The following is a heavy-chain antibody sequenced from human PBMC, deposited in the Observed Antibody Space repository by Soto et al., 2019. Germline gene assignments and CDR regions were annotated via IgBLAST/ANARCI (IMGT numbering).Heavy chain of an antibody. CDR1: GYSFTSYW. CDR3: ARPNGAGTRRTAFDI. Sequence: GESLKISCKGSGYSFTSYWIGWVRQMPGKGLEWMGIIYPGDSDTRYSPSFQGQVTISADKSISTAYLQWSSLKASDTAMYYCARPNGAGTRRTAFDIWGQGTMVTVSS. J-gene: IGHJ3*02. V-gene: IGHV5-51*01. D-gene: IGHD1-7*01. CDR2: IYPGDSDT.